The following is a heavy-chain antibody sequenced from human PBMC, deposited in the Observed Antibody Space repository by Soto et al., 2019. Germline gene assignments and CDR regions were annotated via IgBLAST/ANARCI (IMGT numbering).Heavy chain of an antibody. J-gene: IGHJ6*02. Sequence: GGSLRLSCAASGFTFSSYGMHWVRQAPGKGLEWVAVIWYDGSNKYYADSVKGRFTISRDNSKNTLYLQMNSLRAEDTAVYYCARDFTTQLWLTHYYYYGMDVWGQGTTVTVSS. CDR1: GFTFSSYG. CDR2: IWYDGSNK. V-gene: IGHV3-33*01. D-gene: IGHD5-18*01. CDR3: ARDFTTQLWLTHYYYYGMDV.